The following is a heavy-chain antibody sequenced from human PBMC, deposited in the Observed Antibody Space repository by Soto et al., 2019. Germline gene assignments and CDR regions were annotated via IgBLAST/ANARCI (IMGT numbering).Heavy chain of an antibody. D-gene: IGHD6-19*01. Sequence: EVQLLESGGGLVQPGGSLRLSCAASGFTFSSYAMSWVRQAPGKGLEWASAISGSGGSTYYADSVKGRFTISRDNSKNTLYLQMNSLRAEDTAVYYCAKVEAVAGTFDYWGQGTLVTVSS. CDR2: ISGSGGST. CDR3: AKVEAVAGTFDY. V-gene: IGHV3-23*01. CDR1: GFTFSSYA. J-gene: IGHJ4*02.